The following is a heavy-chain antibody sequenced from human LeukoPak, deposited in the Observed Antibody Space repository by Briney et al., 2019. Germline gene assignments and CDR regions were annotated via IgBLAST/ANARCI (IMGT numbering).Heavy chain of an antibody. V-gene: IGHV3-23*01. CDR1: GFTFSSYA. D-gene: IGHD6-19*01. J-gene: IGHJ4*02. CDR2: ISGSGGST. CDR3: ARGRLWYSSGWPIFDY. Sequence: GGSLRLSCAASGFTFSSYAMSWVRQAPGKGLEWVSAISGSGGSTYYADSVKGRFTISRDNSKNTLYLQMNSLRAEDTAVYYCARGRLWYSSGWPIFDYWGQGTLVTVSS.